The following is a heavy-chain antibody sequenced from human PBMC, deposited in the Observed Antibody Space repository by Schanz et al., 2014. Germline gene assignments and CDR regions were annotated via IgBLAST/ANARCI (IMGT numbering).Heavy chain of an antibody. CDR3: ARMYINRSQLSAFHYFDN. CDR1: GGSFSGYY. CDR2: ISHSGDT. J-gene: IGHJ4*02. V-gene: IGHV4-34*01. Sequence: QVQLRQWGAGLLRPSETLSLTCAVYGGSFSGYYWTWIRQPPGKRLEWIGEISHSGDTNFNPSIMIRIPISVSTSKTQFSLRMNSLTAADTAIYYCARMYINRSQLSAFHYFDNWGPGTLVTVSS. D-gene: IGHD1-1*01.